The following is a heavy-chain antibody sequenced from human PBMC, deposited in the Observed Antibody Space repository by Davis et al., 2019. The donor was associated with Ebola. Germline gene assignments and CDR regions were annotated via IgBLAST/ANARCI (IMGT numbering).Heavy chain of an antibody. CDR1: GYTFTRYY. CDR3: ATEDDWRFFY. Sequence: ASVQVSCKASGYTFTRYYIHWVRQAPGQGLQWMGMINPSGGGSSYARKFQGRVTMTRDTSTSTVYMELSSLRSEDTAVYYCATEDDWRFFYWGQGTLVTVSS. J-gene: IGHJ4*02. CDR2: INPSGGGS. V-gene: IGHV1-46*01. D-gene: IGHD3-9*01.